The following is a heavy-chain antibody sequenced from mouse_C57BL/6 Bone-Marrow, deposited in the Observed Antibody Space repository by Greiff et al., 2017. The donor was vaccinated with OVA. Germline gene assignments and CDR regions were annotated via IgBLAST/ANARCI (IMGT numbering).Heavy chain of an antibody. CDR1: GYTFTSYW. CDR2: THPNSGST. CDR3: ARKIGITTVGPFDD. D-gene: IGHD1-1*01. V-gene: IGHV1-64*01. J-gene: IGHJ2*01. Sequence: VPLQQPGAELVQPGPSVKLSCKASGYTFTSYWMHWVKLRPGQGLGWIGLTHPNSGSTNYNDQFKSKATLTVAKSSSTAYMQLSSLTSEDSEVYYCARKIGITTVGPFDDWGQGTTLTVSS.